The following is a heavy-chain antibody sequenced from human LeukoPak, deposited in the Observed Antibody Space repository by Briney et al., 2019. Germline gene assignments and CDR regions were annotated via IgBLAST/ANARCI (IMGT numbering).Heavy chain of an antibody. V-gene: IGHV3-74*01. D-gene: IGHD3-22*01. CDR3: ARGFTMIVVEAFDI. CDR1: GFTFSSYW. J-gene: IGHJ3*02. Sequence: PGGSLRLSCTASGFTFSSYWMHWVRQAPGKGLVWVSFINHDGSNTSYADSVKGRFTVSRDNAKNTMYLQVNSLRAEDTAVYYCARGFTMIVVEAFDIWGQGTMVTVSS. CDR2: INHDGSNT.